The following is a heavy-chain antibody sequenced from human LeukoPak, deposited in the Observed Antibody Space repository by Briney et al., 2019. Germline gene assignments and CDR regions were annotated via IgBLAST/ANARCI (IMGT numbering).Heavy chain of an antibody. CDR1: GYTFTDYY. Sequence: ASVKVPCKASGYTFTDYYMHWVRQAPGQGLGWMGWINPNSGDTNYAQKFQGRVTMTRDTSITTAYMELRTLRSDDTAVYYCARDRQGLTAGANNWFDPWGQGTLVSVSS. CDR3: ARDRQGLTAGANNWFDP. D-gene: IGHD6-13*01. CDR2: INPNSGDT. J-gene: IGHJ5*02. V-gene: IGHV1-2*02.